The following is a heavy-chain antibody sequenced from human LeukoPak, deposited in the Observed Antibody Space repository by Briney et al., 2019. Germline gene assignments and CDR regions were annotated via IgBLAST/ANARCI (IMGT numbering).Heavy chain of an antibody. D-gene: IGHD6-19*01. J-gene: IGHJ4*02. V-gene: IGHV3-23*01. Sequence: GGSLRLSCAASGFTFSSYAMSWVRQAPGKGLEWVSGISGSGGSTYYADSVKGRFTISRDNSKNTLYVQMNRLRAEDTAVYYCARPIAVAGSWYFDYWGQRTLVTVSS. CDR1: GFTFSSYA. CDR3: ARPIAVAGSWYFDY. CDR2: ISGSGGST.